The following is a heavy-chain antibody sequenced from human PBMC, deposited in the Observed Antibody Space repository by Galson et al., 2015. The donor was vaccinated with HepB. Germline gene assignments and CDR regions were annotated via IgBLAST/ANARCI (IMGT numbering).Heavy chain of an antibody. J-gene: IGHJ4*02. D-gene: IGHD1/OR15-1a*01. CDR3: ARGNNPEY. Sequence: LRLSCASSGFDCSRHWMTWVRQAPGKGLEWVANTNPDGSEEYYLDSVRGRFTISRDNAKNSLYLQMNGLRAEDTALYYCARGNNPEYWGQGTLVTVSS. CDR2: TNPDGSEE. V-gene: IGHV3-7*01. CDR1: GFDCSRHW.